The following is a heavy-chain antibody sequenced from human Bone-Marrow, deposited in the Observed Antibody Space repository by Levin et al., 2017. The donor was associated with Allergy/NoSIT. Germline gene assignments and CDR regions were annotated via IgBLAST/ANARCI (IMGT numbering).Heavy chain of an antibody. Sequence: WASVKVSCKASGGTFSSYAISWVRQAPGQGLEWMGGIIPIFGTANYAQKFQGRVTITADKSTSTAYMELSSLRSEDTAVYYCARGSSGAVVPAAIVGGGDWFDPWGQGTLVTVSS. J-gene: IGHJ5*02. CDR1: GGTFSSYA. V-gene: IGHV1-69*06. CDR2: IIPIFGTA. D-gene: IGHD2-2*01. CDR3: ARGSSGAVVPAAIVGGGDWFDP.